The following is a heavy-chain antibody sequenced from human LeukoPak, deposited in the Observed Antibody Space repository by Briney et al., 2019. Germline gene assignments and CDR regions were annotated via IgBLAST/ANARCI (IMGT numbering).Heavy chain of an antibody. CDR3: ARDGSGYGHDAFDI. D-gene: IGHD5-12*01. CDR1: GFTFSSYA. J-gene: IGHJ3*02. Sequence: GRSLRLSCAASGFTFSSYAMHWVRQAPGKGLEXVAVISYDGSNKYYADSVKGRFTISRDNAKNSLYLQMNSLRAEDTAVYYCARDGSGYGHDAFDIWGQGTMVTVSS. V-gene: IGHV3-30*04. CDR2: ISYDGSNK.